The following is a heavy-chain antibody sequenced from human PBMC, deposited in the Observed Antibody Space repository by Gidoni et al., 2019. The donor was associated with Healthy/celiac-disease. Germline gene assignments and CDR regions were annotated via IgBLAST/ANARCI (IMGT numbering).Heavy chain of an antibody. J-gene: IGHJ4*02. CDR3: ASIRDGYNWGVDY. CDR2: ISGSGGST. D-gene: IGHD5-12*01. V-gene: IGHV3-23*01. CDR1: GFTFSSYA. Sequence: EVQLLESGGGLVQPGGSLRLSCAASGFTFSSYAMSGVRQAPGKGLGWVSAISGSGGSTYYADSVKGRFTISRDNSKNTLYLQMNSLRAEDTAVYYCASIRDGYNWGVDYWGQGTLVTVSS.